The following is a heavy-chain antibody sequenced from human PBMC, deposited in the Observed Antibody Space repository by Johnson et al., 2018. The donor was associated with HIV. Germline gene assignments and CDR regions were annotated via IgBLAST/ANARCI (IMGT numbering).Heavy chain of an antibody. J-gene: IGHJ3*02. D-gene: IGHD1-26*01. CDR1: GFTFSDYY. Sequence: QVQLVESGGGLVKPGGSLRLSCAASGFTFSDYYMGWIRQTPGKGLEWISYISSRGIPIYYAASVKGRFTVSSDNAKNLLDLQMNSLRAEDTALYYCAKGVGATTNDAFDIWGQGTMVTVSS. CDR2: ISSRGIPI. V-gene: IGHV3-11*01. CDR3: AKGVGATTNDAFDI.